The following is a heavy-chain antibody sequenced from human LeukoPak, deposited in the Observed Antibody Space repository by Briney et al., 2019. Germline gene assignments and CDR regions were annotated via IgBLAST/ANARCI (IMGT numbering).Heavy chain of an antibody. V-gene: IGHV3-30*02. CDR1: GFTFSGYG. CDR3: ASGDTVTTCDY. J-gene: IGHJ4*02. D-gene: IGHD4-17*01. CDR2: LRYDGSNT. Sequence: GGSLRLSCAASGFTFSGYGMHWVRQAPGKGLEWVAFLRYDGSNTYYADSVKGRFTISRDNSKNTLYLQMNSLRAEDTAVYYCASGDTVTTCDYWGQGTLVTVSS.